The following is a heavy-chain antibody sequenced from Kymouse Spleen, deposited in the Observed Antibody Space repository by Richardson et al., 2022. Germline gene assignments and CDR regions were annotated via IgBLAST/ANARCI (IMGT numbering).Heavy chain of an antibody. CDR2: INHSGST. D-gene: IGHD4-11,IGHD4-11*01. Sequence: QVQLQQWGAGLLKPSETLSLTCAVYGGSFSGYYWSWIRQPPGKGLEWIGEINHSGSTNYNPSLKSRVTISVDTSKNQFSLKLSSVTAADTAVYYCARGGDYSNYTTGAREPWSPSPQ. CDR3: ARGGDYSNYTT. V-gene: IGHV4-34*01. J-gene: IGHJ4*02. CDR1: GGSFSGYY.